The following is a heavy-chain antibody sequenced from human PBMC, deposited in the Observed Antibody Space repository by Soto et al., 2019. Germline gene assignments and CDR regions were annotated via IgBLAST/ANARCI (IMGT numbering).Heavy chain of an antibody. V-gene: IGHV3-9*01. J-gene: IGHJ4*02. Sequence: EVQLVESGGGLVQPGGSLRLSCAASGFTFNDYAMPWVRQAPGKGLDWVSGINWNSGNIGYADSVKGRFTISRDSAKNSLYLQMNSLRAEDTALYYCAKGGSSSGRYSDYWGQGTLVTVSS. CDR1: GFTFNDYA. CDR3: AKGGSSSGRYSDY. D-gene: IGHD6-6*01. CDR2: INWNSGNI.